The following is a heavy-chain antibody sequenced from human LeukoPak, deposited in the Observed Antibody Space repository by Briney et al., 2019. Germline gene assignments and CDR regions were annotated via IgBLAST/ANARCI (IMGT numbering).Heavy chain of an antibody. CDR1: GGSILSTIYY. V-gene: IGHV4-39*07. CDR2: IHYSGPT. D-gene: IGHD3-9*01. J-gene: IGHJ4*02. CDR3: AREGSYDILTGYYTFDY. Sequence: SETLSLTCTVSGGSILSTIYYWAWIRQPPGKGLEWIGSIHYSGPTYYNPSLKSRVTISIDTSKSQFSLKLTSVTAADTAVYYCAREGSYDILTGYYTFDYWGQGTLVTVSS.